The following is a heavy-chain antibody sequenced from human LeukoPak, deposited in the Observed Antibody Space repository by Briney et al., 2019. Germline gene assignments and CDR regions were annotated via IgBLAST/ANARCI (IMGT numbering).Heavy chain of an antibody. CDR3: ARGPVEAVFGVSTED. Sequence: ASVTVSCTASGYTFTSYDINWVRQAPGQGLEWMGWMNPNSGNTGYAQKFQGRVSMTRDTSISTAYMELSSLRSEDTAVYYCARGPVEAVFGVSTEDWGQGTTVTVSS. CDR1: GYTFTSYD. D-gene: IGHD3-10*02. J-gene: IGHJ6*02. V-gene: IGHV1-8*01. CDR2: MNPNSGNT.